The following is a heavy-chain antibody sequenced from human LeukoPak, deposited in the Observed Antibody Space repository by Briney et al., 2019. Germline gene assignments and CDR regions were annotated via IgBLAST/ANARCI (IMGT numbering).Heavy chain of an antibody. CDR2: IIPIFGTA. Sequence: SVKVSCKASGGTLSSYAISWVRQAPGQGLEWMGGIIPIFGTANYAQKFQGRVTITADESTSTAYMELSSLRSEDTAMYYCARDQARVTTCPGDYWGQGTVVTVSS. V-gene: IGHV1-69*13. CDR3: ARDQARVTTCPGDY. J-gene: IGHJ4*02. D-gene: IGHD3-22*01. CDR1: GGTLSSYA.